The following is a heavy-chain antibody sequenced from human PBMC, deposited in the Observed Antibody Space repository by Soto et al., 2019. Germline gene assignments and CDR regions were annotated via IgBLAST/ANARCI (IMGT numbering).Heavy chain of an antibody. CDR1: GFTFSDHY. Sequence: PGGSLRLSCAASGFTFSDHYMDWVRQSPGKGLEWVGRSRNKARSYTTDYAASVKGRFTISRDDSKSSVYLQMNSLKTEDTAVYYCGRGLPTTGLDHWGQGILVTVSS. V-gene: IGHV3-72*01. CDR3: GRGLPTTGLDH. J-gene: IGHJ4*02. CDR2: SRNKARSYTT. D-gene: IGHD5-12*01.